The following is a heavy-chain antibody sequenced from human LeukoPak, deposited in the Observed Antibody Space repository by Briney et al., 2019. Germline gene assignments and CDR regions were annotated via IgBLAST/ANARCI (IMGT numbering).Heavy chain of an antibody. V-gene: IGHV3-23*01. CDR1: GFTFASYA. J-gene: IGHJ4*02. CDR3: ARDAVLIGLDY. CDR2: ISGSGGST. Sequence: GGSLRLSCAASGFTFASYAMSWVRQAPGKGLEWVSIISGSGGSTYYVDSVKGRFTISRDNSKNTLYLQMNSLRAEDTAVYYCARDAVLIGLDYWGQGTLVTVSS.